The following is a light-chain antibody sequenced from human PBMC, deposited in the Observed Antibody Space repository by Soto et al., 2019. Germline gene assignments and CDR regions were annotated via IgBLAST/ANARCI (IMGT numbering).Light chain of an antibody. CDR2: GAS. CDR3: QQYNNWPPYT. J-gene: IGKJ2*01. V-gene: IGKV3-15*01. Sequence: EIVMTQSPATLSVSPGERATLSCRASQSVSSKLVWYQQKPSQAPRLLIYGASTRATGIPARFSGSGSGTEFTLTISSLQSEDFAVYYCQQYNNWPPYTFGQGTKLEIK. CDR1: QSVSSK.